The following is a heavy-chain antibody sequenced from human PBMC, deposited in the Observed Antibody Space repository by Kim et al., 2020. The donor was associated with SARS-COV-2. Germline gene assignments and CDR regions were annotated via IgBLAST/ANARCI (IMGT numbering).Heavy chain of an antibody. J-gene: IGHJ5*02. CDR1: GDSISSPSYC. CDR3: ARRGYNYGFGYFDP. D-gene: IGHD5-18*01. V-gene: IGHV4-39*01. Sequence: SETLSLTCTVSGDSISSPSYCWSWILQPPGRGLEWIATVYYTGSTYYSPSLRSRVTISVDTSKNQFSLTLSSVTAADTAVYYCARRGYNYGFGYFDPWGQGTLVTVSS. CDR2: VYYTGST.